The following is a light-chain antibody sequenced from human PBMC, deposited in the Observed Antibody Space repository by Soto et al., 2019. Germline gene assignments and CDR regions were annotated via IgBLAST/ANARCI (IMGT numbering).Light chain of an antibody. Sequence: QSALTQPASVSGSPGQSITISCTGTSSDVGDYDDVSWYQQHPGKAPKLMICEVRNRPSGGSNLFSGCKSGNPASLAISGLQAEDEANYYCSAYTNSNTGVFGGGTKLTVL. CDR3: SAYTNSNTGV. V-gene: IGLV2-14*01. CDR2: EVR. CDR1: SSDVGDYDD. J-gene: IGLJ3*02.